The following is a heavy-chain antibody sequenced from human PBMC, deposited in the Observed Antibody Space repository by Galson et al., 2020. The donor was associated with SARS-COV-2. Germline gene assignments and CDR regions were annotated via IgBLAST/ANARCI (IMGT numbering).Heavy chain of an antibody. V-gene: IGHV3-23*01. D-gene: IGHD3-3*01. CDR2: MSGSGGDI. Sequence: GGSLRLSCVASAFIFRSSAMGWVRQVPGKGLAWVSGMSGSGGDIHYADSLKGRFTISRDNSKNTLYLQMNSLRVEDTAIYYCASIAYYDFWTGTQNFYYFNYWGQGIPVTVSS. CDR3: ASIAYYDFWTGTQNFYYFNY. J-gene: IGHJ4*02. CDR1: AFIFRSSA.